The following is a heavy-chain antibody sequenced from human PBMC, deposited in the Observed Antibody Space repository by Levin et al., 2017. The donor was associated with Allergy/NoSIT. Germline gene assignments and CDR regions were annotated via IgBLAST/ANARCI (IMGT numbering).Heavy chain of an antibody. V-gene: IGHV4-31*03. D-gene: IGHD1-26*01. CDR2: IYYSGST. J-gene: IGHJ4*02. CDR1: GGSISSGGYY. Sequence: SQTLSLPCTVSGGSISSGGYYWSWIRQHPGKGLEWIGYIYYSGSTYYNPSLKSRVTISVDTSKNQFSLKLSSVTAADTAVYYCARDGERGDYFDYWGQGTLVTVSS. CDR3: ARDGERGDYFDY.